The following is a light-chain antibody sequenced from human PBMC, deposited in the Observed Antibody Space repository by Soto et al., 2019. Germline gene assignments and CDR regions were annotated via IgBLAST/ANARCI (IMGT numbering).Light chain of an antibody. CDR2: DVN. J-gene: IGLJ1*01. Sequence: QSALTQPRSVSGSPGQSVTISCTGTSNDVGRFDYVSWYQQHPGKAPKVIIYDVNERPSGVPNRFSGSKSGNTASLTISGLQADDEADYYCCSYAGSSTPNVFGTGTKVTVL. V-gene: IGLV2-11*01. CDR3: CSYAGSSTPNV. CDR1: SNDVGRFDY.